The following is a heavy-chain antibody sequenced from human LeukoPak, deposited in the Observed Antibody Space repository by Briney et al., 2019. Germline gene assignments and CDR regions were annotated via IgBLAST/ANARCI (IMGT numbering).Heavy chain of an antibody. CDR3: ARRGFLTPTTGHGMDV. V-gene: IGHV3-21*01. Sequence: GGSLRLSCAASGFTFSTYSMNWVRQAPGKGLEWVSSISCSSSYIYYADSVKGRFTISRDNAKNSQYLHMNSLRADDTAVYYCARRGFLTPTTGHGMDVWGQGTTVTVSS. D-gene: IGHD3-9*01. J-gene: IGHJ6*02. CDR1: GFTFSTYS. CDR2: ISCSSSYI.